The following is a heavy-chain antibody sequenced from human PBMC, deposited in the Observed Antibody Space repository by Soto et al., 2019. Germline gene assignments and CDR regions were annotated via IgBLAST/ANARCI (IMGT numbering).Heavy chain of an antibody. CDR3: ASSGSYYSTFDD. J-gene: IGHJ4*02. D-gene: IGHD1-26*01. CDR2: IYYSGST. CDR1: GGSISSSSYY. V-gene: IGHV4-39*01. Sequence: SETLSLTCTVSGGSISSSSYYWGWIRQPPGKGLEWIGSIYYSGSTYYNPSLKSRVTISVDTSKNQFSLKLSSVTAADTAVYYCASSGSYYSTFDDWGQGTLVTVSS.